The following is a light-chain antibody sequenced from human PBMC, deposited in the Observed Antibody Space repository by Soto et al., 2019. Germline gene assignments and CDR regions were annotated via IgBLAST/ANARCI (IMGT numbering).Light chain of an antibody. V-gene: IGKV3D-20*02. J-gene: IGKJ3*01. CDR2: GAS. CDR1: QSVSNNY. CDR3: QLHSNLPLT. Sequence: EIVLTLFPGTLSLCTGERATLSCRASQSVSNNYLAWYQQKPGQAPRLLIYGASNRATGIPDRFSGSGSGTDFTLTIISLEPEDFAVYYCQLHSNLPLTFGSGSKLDFK.